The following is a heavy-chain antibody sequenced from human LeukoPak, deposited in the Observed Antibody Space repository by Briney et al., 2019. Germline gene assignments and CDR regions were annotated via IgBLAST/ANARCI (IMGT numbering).Heavy chain of an antibody. Sequence: PSETLSLTCTVSGGSISSYYWSWIRQPPGKGLEWIGYIYYSGSTNYNPSLKSRVTISVDTSKNQFSLKLSSVTAADTAVYYCARSDIVGTIEGWFAPWGQGTLVTVSS. CDR2: IYYSGST. V-gene: IGHV4-59*08. J-gene: IGHJ5*02. CDR1: GGSISSYY. CDR3: ARSDIVGTIEGWFAP. D-gene: IGHD5-12*01.